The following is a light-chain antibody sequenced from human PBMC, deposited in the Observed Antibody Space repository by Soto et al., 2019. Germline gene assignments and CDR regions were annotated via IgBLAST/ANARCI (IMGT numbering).Light chain of an antibody. CDR2: DAS. CDR1: QSVSNY. V-gene: IGKV3-11*01. CDR3: QQRSNWPRFT. J-gene: IGKJ2*01. Sequence: EIVLTQSPATLSLSPGERTTLSCRASQSVSNYLAWYQQKPGQAPRLLIYDASNRATGIPARFSGSGSGTDFTLTISSLEPEDFAVYYCQQRSNWPRFTFGQGTKVEIK.